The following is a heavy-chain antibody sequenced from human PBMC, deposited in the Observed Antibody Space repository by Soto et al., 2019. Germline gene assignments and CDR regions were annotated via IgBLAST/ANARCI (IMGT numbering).Heavy chain of an antibody. CDR1: GYTFSAYY. CDR3: MRGGWGDSTIDY. J-gene: IGHJ4*02. D-gene: IGHD3-10*01. V-gene: IGHV1-2*02. Sequence: ASVKVSCKTSGYTFSAYYVHWARLTPGRGFQWLGWINPSNEITTFSQFFQGRVTMTRDTSTNTVHMELNRLTSDDTAVYYCMRGGWGDSTIDYWGQGTPVPVYS. CDR2: INPSNEIT.